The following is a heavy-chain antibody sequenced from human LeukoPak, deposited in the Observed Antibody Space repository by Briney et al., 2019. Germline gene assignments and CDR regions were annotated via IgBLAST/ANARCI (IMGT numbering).Heavy chain of an antibody. CDR2: IRSKANSYAT. CDR3: ARGGTTFDY. J-gene: IGHJ4*02. D-gene: IGHD2/OR15-2a*01. V-gene: IGHV3-73*01. CDR1: GFTFSGSA. Sequence: GGSLKLSCAASGFTFSGSAMHWVRQASGKGLEWVGRIRSKANSYATAYAASVKGRFTISRDDSKNTAYLQMNSLRAEDTAVYYCARGGTTFDYWGQGTLVTVSS.